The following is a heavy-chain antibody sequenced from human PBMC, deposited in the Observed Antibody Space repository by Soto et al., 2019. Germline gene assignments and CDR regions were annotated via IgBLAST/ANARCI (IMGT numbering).Heavy chain of an antibody. CDR1: GGTFSSYT. V-gene: IGHV1-69*02. CDR2: IIPILGIA. CDR3: ARNYGSGPPGA. J-gene: IGHJ5*02. D-gene: IGHD3-10*01. Sequence: QVQLVQSGAEVKKPGSSVKVSCKASGGTFSSYTISWVRQAPGQGLEWMGRIIPILGIANYAQKVQGRVTIPADNSTSTAYMELSSLRSEDTAVYYCARNYGSGPPGAWGQGTLVTVSS.